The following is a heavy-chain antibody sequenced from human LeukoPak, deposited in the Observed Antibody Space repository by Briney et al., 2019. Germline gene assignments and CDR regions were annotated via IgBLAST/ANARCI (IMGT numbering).Heavy chain of an antibody. V-gene: IGHV3-66*01. CDR1: GFTFDDYA. D-gene: IGHD3-10*01. J-gene: IGHJ4*02. CDR2: IYSGGST. CDR3: ARAFTWFGESDY. Sequence: AGGSLRLSCAASGFTFDDYAMHWVRQAPGKGLEWVSVIYSGGSTYYADSVKGRFTISRDNSKNTLYLQMNSLRAEDTAVYYCARAFTWFGESDYWGQGTLVTVSS.